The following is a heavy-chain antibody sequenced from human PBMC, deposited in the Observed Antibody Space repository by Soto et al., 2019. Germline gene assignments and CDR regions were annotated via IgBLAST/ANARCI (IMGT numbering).Heavy chain of an antibody. CDR1: GGSISSGGYY. D-gene: IGHD3-22*01. J-gene: IGHJ5*02. CDR2: IYYSGST. V-gene: IGHV4-31*03. Sequence: PSETLSLTCTVSGGSISSGGYYWSWIRQHPGKGLEWIGYIYYSGSTYYNPSLKSRVTISVDTSKNQFSLKLSSVTAADTAVYYCARAIQYYYDSSGYYSVVPWFDPWGQGTLVTVSS. CDR3: ARAIQYYYDSSGYYSVVPWFDP.